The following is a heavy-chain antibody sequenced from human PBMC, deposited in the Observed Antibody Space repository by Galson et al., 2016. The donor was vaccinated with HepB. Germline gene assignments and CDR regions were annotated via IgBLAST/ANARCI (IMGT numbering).Heavy chain of an antibody. D-gene: IGHD2-2*01. CDR3: ARGRVYCSRFDP. J-gene: IGHJ5*02. CDR2: IYHSRST. Sequence: ETLSLTCVVYGGSFSGYYWSWIRQSPGKGLEWIGEIYHSRSTNYNPSLKSRVTISVDTSKNQFSLKLSSVTAADTAVYYCARGRVYCSRFDPGAREPWSPSPQ. V-gene: IGHV4-34*01. CDR1: GGSFSGYY.